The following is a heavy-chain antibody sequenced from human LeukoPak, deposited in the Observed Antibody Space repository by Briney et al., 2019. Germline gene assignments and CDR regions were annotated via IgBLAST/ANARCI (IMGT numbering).Heavy chain of an antibody. Sequence: GGSLRLSCAASGFAFYDYGMSWVRQAPGKGLEWVSGINWSGGETDYADSVKGGFIISRDNAKNSLYLQMSALTVDDTAVYYCVRHERGVYYYYYIYFWVKGTTVIVSS. J-gene: IGHJ6*03. CDR3: VRHERGVYYYYYIYF. CDR2: INWSGGET. CDR1: GFAFYDYG. V-gene: IGHV3-20*04. D-gene: IGHD3-10*01.